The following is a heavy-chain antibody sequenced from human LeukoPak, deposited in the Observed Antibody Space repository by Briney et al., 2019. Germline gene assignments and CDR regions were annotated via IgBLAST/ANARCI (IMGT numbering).Heavy chain of an antibody. Sequence: PSETLSLTCAVNGGSFSGYYWGWIRQPPGKGLEWIGEINHSGSTNYNPSLKSRVTISVDTSKNQSSLKLSSVTAADTAVYYCASVLGYCSGGSCHHNFDYWGQGTLVTVSS. CDR3: ASVLGYCSGGSCHHNFDY. CDR1: GGSFSGYY. J-gene: IGHJ4*02. D-gene: IGHD2-15*01. V-gene: IGHV4-34*01. CDR2: INHSGST.